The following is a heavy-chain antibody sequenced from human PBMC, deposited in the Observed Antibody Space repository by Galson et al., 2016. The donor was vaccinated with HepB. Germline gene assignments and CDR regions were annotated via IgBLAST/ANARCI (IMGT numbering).Heavy chain of an antibody. Sequence: SVKVSCKASGGTFNNYAISWVRQAPGQGLEWMGGIIPILGGANYAQNFQGRVTITPDKSTSTDYMELSSLTSDDTAVDYCAKDRLPASSINYHGLDVWGQGTTVTVS. D-gene: IGHD6-13*01. CDR2: IIPILGGA. CDR1: GGTFNNYA. V-gene: IGHV1-69*10. CDR3: AKDRLPASSINYHGLDV. J-gene: IGHJ6*02.